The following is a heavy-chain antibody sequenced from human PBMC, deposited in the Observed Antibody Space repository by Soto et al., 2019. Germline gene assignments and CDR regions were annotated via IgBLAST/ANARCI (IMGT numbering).Heavy chain of an antibody. CDR1: SGSISSSNW. Sequence: SETLSLTCAVSSGSISSSNWWSWVRQPPGKGLEWIGEIYHSGSTNYSPSLKSRVTISVDKSKNQFSLKLSSVTAADTAVYYCARAKGSNWFDPWGQGTLVTVSS. J-gene: IGHJ5*02. V-gene: IGHV4-4*02. CDR3: ARAKGSNWFDP. CDR2: IYHSGST.